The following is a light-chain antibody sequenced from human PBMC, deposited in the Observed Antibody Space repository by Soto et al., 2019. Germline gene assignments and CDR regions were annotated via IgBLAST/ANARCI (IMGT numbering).Light chain of an antibody. V-gene: IGKV3-15*01. CDR2: GAS. CDR3: QQYNNWGRT. J-gene: IGKJ1*01. Sequence: EIVMTQSPATLPVSPGERATLSCRASQSVSSNLAWYQQKPGQAPRLPIYGASTRATGIPARFSGSGSGTEFTHRISSLQSEDFAVNYCQQYNNWGRTFGQGTKVEIK. CDR1: QSVSSN.